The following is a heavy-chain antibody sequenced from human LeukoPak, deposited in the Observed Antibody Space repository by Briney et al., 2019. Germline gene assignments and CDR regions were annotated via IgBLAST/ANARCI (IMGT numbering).Heavy chain of an antibody. J-gene: IGHJ4*02. CDR1: GFSLTSRPVG. V-gene: IGHV2-5*02. CDR3: PRSYDILTGYYNSPKTFDY. D-gene: IGHD3-9*01. Sequence: SGPTLVTPTQPLTLTCSFSGFSLTSRPVGVGWIRQPPGKGLEWHALIYWDDDKRYSPSVRTRVTVTKDTSRNQVVLTMTDMDPVDTATYYCPRSYDILTGYYNSPKTFDYWGQGTLVTVSS. CDR2: IYWDDDK.